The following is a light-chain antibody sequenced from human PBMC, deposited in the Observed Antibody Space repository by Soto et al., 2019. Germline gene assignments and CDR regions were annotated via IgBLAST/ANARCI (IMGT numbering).Light chain of an antibody. CDR3: QQYGRSPPLI. CDR1: QSASSNY. Sequence: EIVLTQSPGTLSLSPGERATLSCRASQSASSNYLAWYQQKPGQAPRLLIYAASTRPTGIPDRFSGSGSGTDFTLTISRLEPEDFAVYYCQQYGRSPPLIFGGGTKVEIK. CDR2: AAS. J-gene: IGKJ4*01. V-gene: IGKV3-20*01.